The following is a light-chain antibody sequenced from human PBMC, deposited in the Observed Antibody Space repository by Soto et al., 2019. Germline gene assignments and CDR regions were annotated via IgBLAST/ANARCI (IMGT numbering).Light chain of an antibody. V-gene: IGKV3-15*01. CDR1: QSSISN. CDR2: DAS. CDR3: HQYYKWPLT. J-gene: IGKJ4*01. Sequence: EVVRMHTQATLSVSPGERVTLACWSSQSSISNLAWYQQKPGQPPRLLIYDASTRATDIPARFSGSGSGTDFTLTISSLLSEDFAVYCCHQYYKWPLTFGGGTNVDI.